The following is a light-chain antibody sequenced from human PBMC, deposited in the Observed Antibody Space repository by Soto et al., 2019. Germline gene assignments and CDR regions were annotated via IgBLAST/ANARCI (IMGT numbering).Light chain of an antibody. V-gene: IGLV4-69*01. J-gene: IGLJ1*01. Sequence: QPVLTQSPSASASLGASVKLTCTLSSGHSSYAIAWHQQQPEKGPRYLMKLNSDGSHSKGDGIPDRFSGASAGAERYRTIASLQSEDEADYYCQTWVTGIYVFGTGTKLTVL. CDR2: LNSDGSH. CDR1: SGHSSYA. CDR3: QTWVTGIYV.